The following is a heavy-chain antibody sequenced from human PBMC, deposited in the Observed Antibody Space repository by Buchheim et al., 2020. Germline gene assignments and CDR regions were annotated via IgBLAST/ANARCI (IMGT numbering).Heavy chain of an antibody. D-gene: IGHD5-24*01. CDR1: GFTFSSYA. Sequence: QVQLVESGGGVVQPGRSLRLSCAASGFTFSSYAMHWVRQAPGKGLEWVAVISYDGSNKYYADSVKGRFTISRDNSKNTLSLQMNSLRAEDTAVYYCARDPDGYNYVRGYFDYWGQGTL. CDR3: ARDPDGYNYVRGYFDY. J-gene: IGHJ4*02. CDR2: ISYDGSNK. V-gene: IGHV3-30-3*01.